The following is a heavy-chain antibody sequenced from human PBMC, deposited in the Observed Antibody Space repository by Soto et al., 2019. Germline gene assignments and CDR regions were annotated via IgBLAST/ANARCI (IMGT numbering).Heavy chain of an antibody. J-gene: IGHJ4*02. CDR3: ARESEDLTANFDY. CDR1: GFTFTRYS. CDR2: ISSTTNYI. V-gene: IGHV3-21*06. Sequence: EVQLVESGGGLVKPGGSLRLSCAASGFTFTRYSMNWVRQAPGKGLEWVSSISSTTNYIYHGDSMKGRFTISRDNDKNSLYLEMNSLRAEDTAVYYCARESEDLTANFDYWGQGTMVTVSS.